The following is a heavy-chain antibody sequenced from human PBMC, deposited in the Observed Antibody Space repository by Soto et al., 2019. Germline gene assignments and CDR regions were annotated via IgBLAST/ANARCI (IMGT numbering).Heavy chain of an antibody. CDR1: GGSFSGYY. Sequence: SETLSLTCAVYGGSFSGYYWSWIRQPPGKGLEWIGEINHSGSTNYNPSLKSRVTISVDTSKNQFSLKLSSVTAADTAVYYCARGRVDFWSGTGGYGMDVWGQGTTVTVSS. CDR3: ARGRVDFWSGTGGYGMDV. D-gene: IGHD3-3*01. V-gene: IGHV4-34*01. J-gene: IGHJ6*02. CDR2: INHSGST.